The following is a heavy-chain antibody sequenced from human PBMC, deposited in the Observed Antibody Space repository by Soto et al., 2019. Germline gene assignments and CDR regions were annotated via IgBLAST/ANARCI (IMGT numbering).Heavy chain of an antibody. Sequence: QVHLVESGGGVVQPGRSLRLSCAASGFTFSYYGMHWVRQAPGQGLEWVAFVWFDGTKEFYADSVKGRFTISRDNSNNTLNLQMHSLRAEDTALYSCARVSTGETSPNDFDFWGQGTLVTVSS. CDR1: GFTFSYYG. D-gene: IGHD2-8*02. CDR2: VWFDGTKE. J-gene: IGHJ4*02. CDR3: ARVSTGETSPNDFDF. V-gene: IGHV3-33*01.